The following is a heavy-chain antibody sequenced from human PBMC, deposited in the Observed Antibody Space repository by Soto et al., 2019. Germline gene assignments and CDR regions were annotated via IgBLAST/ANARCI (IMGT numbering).Heavy chain of an antibody. CDR1: GGSVVSSGHYY. J-gene: IGHJ4*02. Sequence: SETLFLTFTVSGGSVVSSGHYYWSWIRQPPGKGLEWIGYIHYIGSTNYNPSLKSRVTISVDTSKNQSSLKLSSVTAADTAVYYCARGAYSIYFFDYWGQGTLVTVSS. V-gene: IGHV4-61*01. CDR3: ARGAYSIYFFDY. CDR2: IHYIGST. D-gene: IGHD4-4*01.